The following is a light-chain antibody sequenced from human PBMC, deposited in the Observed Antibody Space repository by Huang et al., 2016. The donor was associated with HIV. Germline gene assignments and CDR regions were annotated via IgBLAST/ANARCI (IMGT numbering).Light chain of an antibody. Sequence: EIVMTQSPLSLPVTPGEPASISCRSSQSLLHSNGYNYLDWYLQKPGQSPQLLIYLGSNRASGVPDRFSGSASGTDFTLKISRVEAEDVGIYYCMQALQTPVFGPGTRVDIK. V-gene: IGKV2-28*01. CDR1: QSLLHSNGYNY. CDR2: LGS. J-gene: IGKJ3*01. CDR3: MQALQTPV.